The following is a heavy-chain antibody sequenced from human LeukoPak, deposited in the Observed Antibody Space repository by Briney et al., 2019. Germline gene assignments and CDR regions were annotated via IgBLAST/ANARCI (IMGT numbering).Heavy chain of an antibody. Sequence: GGSLRLSCADSGFTFSDYYMSWIRQAPGKGLEWVSYISSSGSTIYYADSVKGRFTISRDNAKNSLYLQMNSLRAEDTAVYYCARTYYYDSSGYYYHWGQGTLVTVSS. CDR3: ARTYYYDSSGYYYH. J-gene: IGHJ5*02. D-gene: IGHD3-22*01. CDR1: GFTFSDYY. V-gene: IGHV3-11*04. CDR2: ISSSGSTI.